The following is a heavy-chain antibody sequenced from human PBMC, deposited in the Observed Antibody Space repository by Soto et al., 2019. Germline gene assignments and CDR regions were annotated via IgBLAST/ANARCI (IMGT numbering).Heavy chain of an antibody. V-gene: IGHV4-59*01. J-gene: IGHJ4*02. D-gene: IGHD5-18*01. CDR2: IYYSGST. CDR1: GGSISSYY. Sequence: SETLSLTCTVSGGSISSYYWSWIRQPPGKGLEWIGYIYYSGSTNYNPSLKSRVTISVDTSKNQFSLKLSSVTAADTAVYYCARGVDTAMVGVYYFDYWGQGTLVTVSS. CDR3: ARGVDTAMVGVYYFDY.